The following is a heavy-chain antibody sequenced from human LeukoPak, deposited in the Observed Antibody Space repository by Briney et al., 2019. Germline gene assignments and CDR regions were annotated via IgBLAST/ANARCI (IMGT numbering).Heavy chain of an antibody. J-gene: IGHJ4*02. Sequence: SETLSLTCTVSGGSISSSSYYWGWVRQPPGKGLEWIGSIYYSGSTYYSPSLKSRVTISVDTSKNQFSLKLSSVTAADTAVYYCARVYGYCSGGSCYPRNYYFDYWGQGTLVTVSS. D-gene: IGHD2-15*01. V-gene: IGHV4-39*07. CDR1: GGSISSSSYY. CDR3: ARVYGYCSGGSCYPRNYYFDY. CDR2: IYYSGST.